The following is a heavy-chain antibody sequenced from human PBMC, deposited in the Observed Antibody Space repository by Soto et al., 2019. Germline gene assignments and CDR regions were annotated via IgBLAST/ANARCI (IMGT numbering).Heavy chain of an antibody. D-gene: IGHD3-10*01. V-gene: IGHV4-30-4*01. J-gene: IGHJ4*02. CDR3: ASMLRGAIGSYFDY. CDR2: IYYSGST. Sequence: PSETLSLTGTVSGGSISSGDYYWSWIRQPPGKGLEWIGYIYYSGSTYYNPSLKSRVTISVDTSKNQFSLKLSSVTAADTAVYYCASMLRGAIGSYFDYFGQGTLVTFCS. CDR1: GGSISSGDYY.